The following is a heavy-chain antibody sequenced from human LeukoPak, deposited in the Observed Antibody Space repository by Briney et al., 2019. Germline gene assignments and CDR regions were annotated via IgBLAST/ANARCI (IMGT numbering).Heavy chain of an antibody. D-gene: IGHD6-19*01. V-gene: IGHV3-66*01. CDR2: IYSGGST. J-gene: IGHJ4*02. Sequence: GGSLRLSCAASGFTVSSNYMSWVRQAPGKGLEWVSVIYSGGSTYYADSVKGRFTISRDNSKNTLYLQMNSLRAEDTAVYYCARDQSSGWFYFDWWGQGTLVTVSS. CDR3: ARDQSSGWFYFDW. CDR1: GFTVSSNY.